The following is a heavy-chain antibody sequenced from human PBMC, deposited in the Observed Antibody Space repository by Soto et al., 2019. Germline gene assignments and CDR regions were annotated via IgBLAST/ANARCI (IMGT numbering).Heavy chain of an antibody. J-gene: IGHJ5*02. D-gene: IGHD6-13*01. Sequence: SVKVSCKASGGTFSSYAISWVRQAPGQGLEWMGGIIPIFGTANYAQKFQGRVTITADESTSTAYMELSSLRSEDTAVYYCARDIAAAGTNWFDPWGQGTLVTVSS. CDR3: ARDIAAAGTNWFDP. CDR1: GGTFSSYA. V-gene: IGHV1-69*13. CDR2: IIPIFGTA.